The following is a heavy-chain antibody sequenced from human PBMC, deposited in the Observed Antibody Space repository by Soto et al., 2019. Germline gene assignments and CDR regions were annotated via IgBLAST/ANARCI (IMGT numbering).Heavy chain of an antibody. D-gene: IGHD4-17*01. CDR2: VYYRGRS. J-gene: IGHJ4*02. CDR3: VSQRTTVPTQAYFDY. CDR1: GGSVTNSSYY. V-gene: IGHV4-39*01. Sequence: PSETLSLTCTVSGGSVTNSSYYWGWIRQSPGKGLEWIGSVYYRGRSYSKSSVKSRVTISVDTSKNRFSLSLNSVTASDTAVYFCVSQRTTVPTQAYFDYWGPGXLVTVPS.